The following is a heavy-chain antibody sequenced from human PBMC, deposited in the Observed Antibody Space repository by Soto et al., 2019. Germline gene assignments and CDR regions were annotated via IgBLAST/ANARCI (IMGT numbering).Heavy chain of an antibody. D-gene: IGHD6-19*01. CDR1: GYSISSSNW. CDR3: ASIVKFYSSGWSYYFDC. CDR2: IYYSGST. Sequence: PSETLSLTCAVSGYSISSSNWWGWIRQPPGKGLEWIGYIYYSGSTYYNPSLKSRVTMSVDTSKNQFSLKLSSVTAVDTAVYYCASIVKFYSSGWSYYFDCWGQGTLVTVSS. J-gene: IGHJ4*02. V-gene: IGHV4-28*01.